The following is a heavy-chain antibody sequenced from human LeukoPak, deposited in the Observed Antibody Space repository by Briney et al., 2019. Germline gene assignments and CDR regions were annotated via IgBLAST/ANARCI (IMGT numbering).Heavy chain of an antibody. Sequence: ASVKVSCKASGYTFTSYGISWVRQAPGQGLEWMGWISAYNGNTNSAQKLQGRVTMTTDTSATTAYMELSSLRSEDTAVYYCARKVGAIDLDYWGQGTLVTVSS. V-gene: IGHV1-18*01. J-gene: IGHJ4*02. CDR1: GYTFTSYG. CDR2: ISAYNGNT. D-gene: IGHD1-26*01. CDR3: ARKVGAIDLDY.